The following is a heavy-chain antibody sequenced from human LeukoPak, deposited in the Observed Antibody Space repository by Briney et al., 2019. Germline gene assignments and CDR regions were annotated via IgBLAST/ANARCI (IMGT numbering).Heavy chain of an antibody. CDR3: ARGRTYRSSSWFDP. D-gene: IGHD6-6*01. CDR1: GGSISNYY. CDR2: ISYSGNT. J-gene: IGHJ5*02. Sequence: SETLSLTCTVSGGSISNYYWSWIRQPPGKGLEWIRYISYSGNTNYNPSLKSRVTISVDTSKNQFSLKLSSVTAADTAVYYCARGRTYRSSSWFDPWGQGTLVTVSS. V-gene: IGHV4-59*01.